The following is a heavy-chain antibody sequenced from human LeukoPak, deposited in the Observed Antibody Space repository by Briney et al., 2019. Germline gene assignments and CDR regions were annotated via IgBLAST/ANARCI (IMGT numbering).Heavy chain of an antibody. J-gene: IGHJ6*02. CDR2: INHSGST. D-gene: IGHD2-2*01. CDR3: ARHRYCSSTSCYYYYYYGMDV. Sequence: PSETLSLTCAVYGGSFSGYYWSWIRQPPGKGLEWIGEINHSGSTNYNPSLKSRVTISVDTSKIQFSLKLSSVTTADTAVYYCARHRYCSSTSCYYYYYYGMDVWGQGTTVTVSS. V-gene: IGHV4-34*01. CDR1: GGSFSGYY.